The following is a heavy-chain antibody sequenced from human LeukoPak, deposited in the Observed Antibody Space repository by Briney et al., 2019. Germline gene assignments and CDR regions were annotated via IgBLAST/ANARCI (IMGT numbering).Heavy chain of an antibody. CDR2: IYYSGST. D-gene: IGHD2-2*01. V-gene: IGHV4-59*12. J-gene: IGHJ4*02. Sequence: NPSETLSLTCTFSGGSISSYYWSWIRQPPGKGLEWIGYIYYSGSTNYNPSLKSRVTISVDTSKNEFSLKLSSVTAADTAVYYCATEDVVVPTAAQRPLDYWGQGTLVTVSS. CDR1: GGSISSYY. CDR3: ATEDVVVPTAAQRPLDY.